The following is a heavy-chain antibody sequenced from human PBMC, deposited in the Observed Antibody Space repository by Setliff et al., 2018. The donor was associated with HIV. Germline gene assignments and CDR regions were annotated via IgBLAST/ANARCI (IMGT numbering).Heavy chain of an antibody. CDR3: ARGEAFYNFWSGYYRGRWFDP. CDR1: GGSIRSGSYY. Sequence: SETLSLTCTVSGGSIRSGSYYWSWIRQPAGKGLEWIGRIYTSGSANYNPSLKSRVTMSVDTSKNQFSLKLSSVTAADTAVYYCARGEAFYNFWSGYYRGRWFDPWG. CDR2: IYTSGSA. V-gene: IGHV4-61*02. J-gene: IGHJ5*02. D-gene: IGHD3-3*01.